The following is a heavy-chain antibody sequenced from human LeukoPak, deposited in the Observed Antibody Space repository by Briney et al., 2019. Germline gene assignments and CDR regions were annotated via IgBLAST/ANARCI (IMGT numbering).Heavy chain of an antibody. J-gene: IGHJ4*02. CDR1: GFTFTDYA. Sequence: GGSLRLSCVASGFTFTDYAFNWVRQAPGKEMEWVAIISSDGNTKSYADTLKGRFSISRDNFRDTVFLEVSTLRPEDTGLYYCVRDLTSGARFDFWGQGTLVTVSA. D-gene: IGHD2-8*02. CDR2: ISSDGNTK. CDR3: VRDLTSGARFDF. V-gene: IGHV3-30*04.